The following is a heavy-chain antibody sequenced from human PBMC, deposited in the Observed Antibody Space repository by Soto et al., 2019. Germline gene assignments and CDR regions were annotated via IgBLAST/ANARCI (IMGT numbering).Heavy chain of an antibody. CDR3: ARGPHYYGSGKAYYYYYMDV. Sequence: QVQLVQSGAEVKKPGASVKVSCKASGYTFTSYDINWVRQATGQGLEWMGWMNPNSGNTGYAQKFQGRVTMTRNTSISTAYMELSSLRSEDTAVYYCARGPHYYGSGKAYYYYYMDVWGKGTTVTVSS. CDR1: GYTFTSYD. J-gene: IGHJ6*03. D-gene: IGHD3-10*01. CDR2: MNPNSGNT. V-gene: IGHV1-8*01.